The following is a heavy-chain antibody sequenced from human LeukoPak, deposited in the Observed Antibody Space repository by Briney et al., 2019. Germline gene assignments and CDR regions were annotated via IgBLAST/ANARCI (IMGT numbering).Heavy chain of an antibody. CDR3: ARDLSIQQWLGGLGAFDI. J-gene: IGHJ3*02. CDR2: ISSSGSTI. D-gene: IGHD6-19*01. CDR1: GFTFSDYY. V-gene: IGHV3-11*01. Sequence: GGSLRLSCAASGFTFSDYYMSWIRQAPGKGLEWVSYISSSGSTIYYADSVKGRFTISRDNAKNSLYLQMNSLRAEDTAVYYCARDLSIQQWLGGLGAFDIWGQGTMVTVSS.